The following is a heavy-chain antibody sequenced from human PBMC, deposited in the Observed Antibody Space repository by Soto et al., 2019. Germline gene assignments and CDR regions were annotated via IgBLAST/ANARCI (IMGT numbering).Heavy chain of an antibody. CDR2: TSHDGVT. CDR3: ARLTRAYYGSGSFYYYYGMDV. V-gene: IGHV4-4*02. D-gene: IGHD3-10*01. Sequence: SETLSLTCAVYSGSIDNVYWWSWVRQSPGKGLEWIGETSHDGVTNYNPSLEGRVTISIDKSKNQFYLDLNSVTAADTAVYYCARLTRAYYGSGSFYYYYGMDVWGQGTTVTVSS. J-gene: IGHJ6*02. CDR1: SGSIDNVYW.